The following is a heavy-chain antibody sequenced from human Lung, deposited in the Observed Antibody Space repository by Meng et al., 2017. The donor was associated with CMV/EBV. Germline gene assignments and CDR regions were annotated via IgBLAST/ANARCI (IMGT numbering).Heavy chain of an antibody. D-gene: IGHD3-3*01. Sequence: GESLKISCAASGFRFDDYGMHWVRQTPGKGLEWVSYISSSSSTIYYADSVKGRFTISRDNAKNSLYLQMNSLRAEDTAVYYCARDFPTDDFWSGYYPGYYGMDVWGQGTTVTFSS. V-gene: IGHV3-48*04. CDR2: ISSSSSTI. CDR3: ARDFPTDDFWSGYYPGYYGMDV. CDR1: GFRFDDYG. J-gene: IGHJ6*02.